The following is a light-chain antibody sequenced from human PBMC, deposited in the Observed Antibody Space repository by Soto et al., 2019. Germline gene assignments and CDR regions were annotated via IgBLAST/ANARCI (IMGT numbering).Light chain of an antibody. V-gene: IGKV3-11*01. CDR3: QQRSNWPPFT. CDR2: DAS. Sequence: EIVLTQSPATLSLSPGERATLSCRAGQSVSSYLAWYQQKPGQAPRLLIYDASNRATGIPARFSGSGSGTDFTLTISSLEPEDFAVYYCQQRSNWPPFTFGPGTKVDI. J-gene: IGKJ3*01. CDR1: QSVSSY.